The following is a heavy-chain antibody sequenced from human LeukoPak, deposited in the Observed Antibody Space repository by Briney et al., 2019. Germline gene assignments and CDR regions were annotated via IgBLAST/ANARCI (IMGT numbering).Heavy chain of an antibody. J-gene: IGHJ4*02. CDR2: IYYSGST. CDR3: ARVTGYSGYDFDY. D-gene: IGHD5-12*01. V-gene: IGHV4-59*01. Sequence: SETLSLTCTVSGGSISSYYWSWIRQPPGKGLEWIGYIYYSGSTNYNPSLKSRVTISVDTFKNQFSLRLSSVTAADTAVYYCARVTGYSGYDFDYWGQGTLVTVSS. CDR1: GGSISSYY.